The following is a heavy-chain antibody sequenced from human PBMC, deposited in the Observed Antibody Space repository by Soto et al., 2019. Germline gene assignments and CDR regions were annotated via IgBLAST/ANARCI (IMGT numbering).Heavy chain of an antibody. V-gene: IGHV1-8*01. Sequence: AASVKVSCKASGYTFTSYDINWVRQATGQGLEWMGWMNPNSGNTGYAQKFQGRVTMTRNTSISTAYMELSSLRSEDTAVYYCARDYYDSSGYHSAFYYYYGMDVWAQGTTVTVSS. J-gene: IGHJ6*02. D-gene: IGHD3-22*01. CDR1: GYTFTSYD. CDR2: MNPNSGNT. CDR3: ARDYYDSSGYHSAFYYYYGMDV.